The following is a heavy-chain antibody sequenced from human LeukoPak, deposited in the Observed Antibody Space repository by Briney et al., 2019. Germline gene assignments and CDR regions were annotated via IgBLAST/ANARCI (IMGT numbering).Heavy chain of an antibody. V-gene: IGHV6-1*01. D-gene: IGHD6-13*01. CDR3: ARGLREYSSSWRPFDY. Sequence: SQTLSLTCAISGDSVSSNSAAWNWIRQSPSRGLEWLGRTYYRSKWYNDYAVSVKSRITINPDTSKNQFSLQLNSVTPEDTAVYCCARGLREYSSSWRPFDYWGQGTLVTVSS. CDR2: TYYRSKWYN. CDR1: GDSVSSNSAA. J-gene: IGHJ4*02.